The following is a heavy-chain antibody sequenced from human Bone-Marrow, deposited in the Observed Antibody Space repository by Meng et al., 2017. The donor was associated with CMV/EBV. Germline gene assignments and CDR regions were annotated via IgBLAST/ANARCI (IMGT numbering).Heavy chain of an antibody. CDR1: TFTSYG. CDR2: ISAYNGNT. Sequence: TFTSYGISWVRQAPGQGLEWMGWISAYNGNTNYAQKLQGRVTMTTDTSTSTAYMELRSLRSDDTAVYYCARDRRFLEWPHRRGMVFDYWGQGTLVTVSS. V-gene: IGHV1-18*01. D-gene: IGHD3-3*01. CDR3: ARDRRFLEWPHRRGMVFDY. J-gene: IGHJ4*02.